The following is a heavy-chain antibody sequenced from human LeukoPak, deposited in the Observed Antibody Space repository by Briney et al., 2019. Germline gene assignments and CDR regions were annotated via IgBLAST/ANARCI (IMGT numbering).Heavy chain of an antibody. CDR3: ARADSSGWYFSGWFDP. D-gene: IGHD6-19*01. Sequence: PSETLSLTCTVSGGSIRSYYWSWIRQPPGKGLEWIAYIYYTGTTFYNPSLKSRVTISIDTSKNQFSLNLTSLTAADTAVYYCARADSSGWYFSGWFDPWGQGTLVTVSS. CDR1: GGSIRSYY. CDR2: IYYTGTT. J-gene: IGHJ5*02. V-gene: IGHV4-59*12.